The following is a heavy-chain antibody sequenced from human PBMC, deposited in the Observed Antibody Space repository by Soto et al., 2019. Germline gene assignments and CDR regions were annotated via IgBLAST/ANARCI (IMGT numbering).Heavy chain of an antibody. J-gene: IGHJ6*02. CDR2: ISYGGNNK. V-gene: IGHV3-30-3*01. CDR3: ARDHGMFLSYYYYGMDV. Sequence: QVQLVESGGGVVQPGRSLRLSCAASGFIFSDYAMHWVRQAPGKGLEWVAVISYGGNNKHYAESVKGRFSISRDDSKNTVYLQMNNLRGDDSAVYYCARDHGMFLSYYYYGMDVWGQGTTVTVSS. CDR1: GFIFSDYA. D-gene: IGHD3-10*02.